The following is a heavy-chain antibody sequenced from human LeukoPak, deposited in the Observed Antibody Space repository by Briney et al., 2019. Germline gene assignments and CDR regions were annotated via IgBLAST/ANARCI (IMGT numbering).Heavy chain of an antibody. CDR1: GGSISSHY. J-gene: IGHJ4*02. V-gene: IGHV4-59*11. D-gene: IGHD3-10*01. CDR3: AREAVHYGSGSLDY. CDR2: IYYSGST. Sequence: SETLSLTCTVPGGSISSHYWSWIRQPPGKGLEWIGYIYYSGSTNYNPSLKSRVTISVDTSKNQFSLKLSSVTAADTAVYYCAREAVHYGSGSLDYWGQGTLVTVSS.